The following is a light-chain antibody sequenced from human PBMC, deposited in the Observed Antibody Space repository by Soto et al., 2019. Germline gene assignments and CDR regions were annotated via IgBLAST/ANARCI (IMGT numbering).Light chain of an antibody. CDR1: QSVGSN. V-gene: IGKV3-15*01. Sequence: EIVMTQSPATVSVSPGERATLSCRASQSVGSNLAWYQQKPGQAPRLLMYGASTRATGVPARFSGSGSGAEFTLTISSLQSEDFAVYYCQQYNNRPPWTFGQGTKMEIE. CDR3: QQYNNRPPWT. J-gene: IGKJ1*01. CDR2: GAS.